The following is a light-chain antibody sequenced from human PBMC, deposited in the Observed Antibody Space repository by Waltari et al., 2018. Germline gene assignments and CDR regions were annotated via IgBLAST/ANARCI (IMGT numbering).Light chain of an antibody. CDR1: QNIVGY. CDR2: AAS. CDR3: QQSYSTLSWT. Sequence: DIQMTQSPSSLSASVGDSVTITCRASQNIVGYLNWYQQKPGKAPNLLIYAASSLQSGVPSRFSGSGSGKDFTLTISSLQPEDFATYYCQQSYSTLSWTFGQGTRVEV. J-gene: IGKJ1*01. V-gene: IGKV1-39*01.